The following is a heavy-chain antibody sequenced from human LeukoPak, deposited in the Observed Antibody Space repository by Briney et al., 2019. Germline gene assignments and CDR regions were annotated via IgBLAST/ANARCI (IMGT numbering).Heavy chain of an antibody. V-gene: IGHV3-48*03. CDR1: GFTFSSYE. J-gene: IGHJ3*02. D-gene: IGHD3-22*01. CDR2: ISSSGSTI. CDR3: AGYYHGGAAFDI. Sequence: GGSLRLSCAASGFTFSSYEMNWVRQAPGKGLEWVSYISSSGSTIYYADSVKGRFTISRDNAKNPLYLQMNSLRAEDTAVYYCAGYYHGGAAFDIWGQGTMVTVSS.